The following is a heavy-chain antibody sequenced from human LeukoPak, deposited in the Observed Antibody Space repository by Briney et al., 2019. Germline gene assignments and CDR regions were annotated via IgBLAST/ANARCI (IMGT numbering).Heavy chain of an antibody. Sequence: GGSLRLSCAASGFTFSSYAMSWVRQAPGKGLEWVSAISGSGGSTYYADSVKGRFTISRDNSKDTLYLQMNSLGAEDTAVYYCARDGGSSSWFNYFDYWGQGTLVTVSS. J-gene: IGHJ4*02. CDR3: ARDGGSSSWFNYFDY. CDR2: ISGSGGST. D-gene: IGHD6-13*01. V-gene: IGHV3-23*01. CDR1: GFTFSSYA.